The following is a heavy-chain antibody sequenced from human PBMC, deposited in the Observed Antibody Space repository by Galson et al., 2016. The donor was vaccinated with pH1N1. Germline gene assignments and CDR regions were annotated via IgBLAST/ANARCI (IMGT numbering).Heavy chain of an antibody. CDR1: GFTFSSYS. J-gene: IGHJ4*02. CDR3: ARAHGYSSGWYDY. D-gene: IGHD6-19*01. Sequence: SLRLSCAASGFTFSSYSMNWVRQAPGKGLEWVSYISSSSSTIYYADSVKGRFTISRDNAKNSLYLQMNSLRAEDTALYYCARAHGYSSGWYDYWGQGTLVTVSS. CDR2: ISSSSSTI. V-gene: IGHV3-48*01.